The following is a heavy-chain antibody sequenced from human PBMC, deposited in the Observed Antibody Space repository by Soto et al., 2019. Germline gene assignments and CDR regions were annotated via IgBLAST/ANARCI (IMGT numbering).Heavy chain of an antibody. CDR1: GLTFSTSW. J-gene: IGHJ4*02. Sequence: EVQLVESGGGLVQPGGSLRLSCAASGLTFSTSWMHWVRQAPGKGLMWVSRINPDGGITSYADSVKGRFTISRDNAKNTLYLQMNSLIAEDTAVYYCARPRLETHHDYWGLGTLVTVSS. CDR2: INPDGGIT. D-gene: IGHD1-1*01. CDR3: ARPRLETHHDY. V-gene: IGHV3-74*01.